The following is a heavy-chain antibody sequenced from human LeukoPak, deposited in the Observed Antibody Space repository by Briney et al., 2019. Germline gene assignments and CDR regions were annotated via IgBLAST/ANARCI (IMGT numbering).Heavy chain of an antibody. D-gene: IGHD4-17*01. Sequence: SETLSLTCAVYGGSSSGYYWSWIRQPPGKGLEWIGEINHSGSTNYNPSLKSRVTISVDTSKNQFSLKLSSVTAADTAVYYCARDSATTGLAWGQGTLVTVSS. J-gene: IGHJ4*02. CDR2: INHSGST. V-gene: IGHV4-34*01. CDR1: GGSSSGYY. CDR3: ARDSATTGLA.